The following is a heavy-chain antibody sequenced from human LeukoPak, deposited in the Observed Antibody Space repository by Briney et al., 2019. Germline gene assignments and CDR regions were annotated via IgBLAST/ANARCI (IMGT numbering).Heavy chain of an antibody. V-gene: IGHV3-15*01. J-gene: IGHJ4*02. CDR3: SRERDILTGYFNFDY. CDR2: IKSKTDGGTT. D-gene: IGHD3-9*01. Sequence: GGSLRLSCAASAFIFSNAWMSWVRQAPGKGLEWVGRIKSKTDGGTTDYASPVKGRFTISRDDSKNTLYLQMNSLKTEDTAVYYYSRERDILTGYFNFDYWGQGTLVTVSS. CDR1: AFIFSNAW.